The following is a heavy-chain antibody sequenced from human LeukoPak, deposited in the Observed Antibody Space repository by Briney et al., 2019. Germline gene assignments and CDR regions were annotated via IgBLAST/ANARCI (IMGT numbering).Heavy chain of an antibody. J-gene: IGHJ4*02. V-gene: IGHV1-2*02. D-gene: IGHD6-13*01. CDR1: GGTFSNYA. Sequence: GASVKVSCKASGGTFSNYAISWVRQAPGQGLEWMGWINPNSGGTNYAQKFRGRVTMTSDTSTSTAYLDLSRLRADDAAVYYCARSSAGAAAGEFDYWGQGTLVTVSS. CDR2: INPNSGGT. CDR3: ARSSAGAAAGEFDY.